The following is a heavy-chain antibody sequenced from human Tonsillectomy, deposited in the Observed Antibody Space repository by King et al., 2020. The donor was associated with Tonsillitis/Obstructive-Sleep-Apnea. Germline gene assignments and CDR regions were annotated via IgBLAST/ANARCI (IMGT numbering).Heavy chain of an antibody. CDR2: IRSKANSYAT. D-gene: IGHD2-15*01. Sequence: VQLVESGGGLVQPGGSLKLSCAASGFTFIGSAMHWVRQASGKGLEWVGRIRSKANSYATAYAASGKGRFTISRDVSKNTAYLQMNSLKTEDTAVYYCTRRSGGGTVWGQGTLVTVSS. V-gene: IGHV3-73*01. J-gene: IGHJ4*02. CDR1: GFTFIGSA. CDR3: TRRSGGGTV.